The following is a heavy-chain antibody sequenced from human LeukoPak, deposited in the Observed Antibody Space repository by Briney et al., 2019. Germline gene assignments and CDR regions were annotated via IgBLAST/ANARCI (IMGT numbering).Heavy chain of an antibody. V-gene: IGHV4-34*01. CDR1: GGSFSGYY. CDR3: ARHGGIPSELTIYYYYGMDV. Sequence: SETLSLTCAVYGGSFSGYYWSWIRQPPGKGLEWIGEINHSGSTNYNPSLKSRVTISVDTSKNQFSLKLSSVTAADTAVYYCARHGGIPSELTIYYYYGMDVWGQGTTVTVSS. J-gene: IGHJ6*02. D-gene: IGHD3-16*01. CDR2: INHSGST.